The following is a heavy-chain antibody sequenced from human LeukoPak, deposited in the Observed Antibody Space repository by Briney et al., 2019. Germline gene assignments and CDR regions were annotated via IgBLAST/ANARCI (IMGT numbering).Heavy chain of an antibody. D-gene: IGHD3-10*01. V-gene: IGHV3-33*06. CDR1: GFTFSSYG. J-gene: IGHJ4*02. CDR3: AKSYHYYVSSIDY. CDR2: IWYDGSNK. Sequence: GGSLRLSCAASGFTFSSYGMHWVRQAPGKGLEWVAVIWYDGSNKYYADSVKGRFTISRDNSKNTLYLQMNSLRAEDTAVYYCAKSYHYYVSSIDYWGQGTLVTVSS.